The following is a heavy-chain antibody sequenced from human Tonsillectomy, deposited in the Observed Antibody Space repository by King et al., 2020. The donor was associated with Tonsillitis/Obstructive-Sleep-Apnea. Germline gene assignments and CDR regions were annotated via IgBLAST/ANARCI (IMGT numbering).Heavy chain of an antibody. D-gene: IGHD3-22*01. Sequence: HVQLQQWGAGLLKPSETLSLTCAVYGGSFSDDSWTWIRQPPGKGLEWIGEINHSGGTNYNPSLKSRVTITVDTSNNQFSLKVTSGTAADTAIYYCARDPRGSSGDYYAAFDIWGQGTMVTVSS. V-gene: IGHV4-34*01. CDR3: ARDPRGSSGDYYAAFDI. CDR2: INHSGGT. J-gene: IGHJ3*02. CDR1: GGSFSDDS.